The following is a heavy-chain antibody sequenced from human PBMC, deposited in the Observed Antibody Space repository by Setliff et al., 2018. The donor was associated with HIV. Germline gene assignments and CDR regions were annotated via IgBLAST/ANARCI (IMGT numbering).Heavy chain of an antibody. CDR3: ARTKIFSAGFRGYLTGPISWYDP. Sequence: GASVKVSCKASGYTFTSYGISWVRQAPGQGLEWMGWISAYNGNTIYAQQLKGRVTMTTDTSTSTAYIELRSLRSDDTAVYYCARTKIFSAGFRGYLTGPISWYDPWGQRTLVTVSS. CDR1: GYTFTSYG. CDR2: ISAYNGNT. V-gene: IGHV1-18*01. D-gene: IGHD3-10*01. J-gene: IGHJ5*02.